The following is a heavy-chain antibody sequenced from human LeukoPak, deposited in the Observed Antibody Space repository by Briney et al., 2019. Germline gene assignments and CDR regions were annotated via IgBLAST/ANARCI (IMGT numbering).Heavy chain of an antibody. CDR1: GGSIRGQYWSHY. V-gene: IGHV4-61*01. J-gene: IGHJ5*02. CDR2: VYYTGSS. Sequence: SETLSLTCTVSGGSIRGQYWSHYWSWIPQPPGKGLEWIGYVYYTGSSNYNPSLKSRVTISLDTSQNQFSLKLTSVTAADTAVFYCARLHYSSSYTNWLDPWGQGTLVTVSS. CDR3: ARLHYSSSYTNWLDP. D-gene: IGHD3-22*01.